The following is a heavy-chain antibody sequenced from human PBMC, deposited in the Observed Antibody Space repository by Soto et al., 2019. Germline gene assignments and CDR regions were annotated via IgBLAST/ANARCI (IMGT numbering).Heavy chain of an antibody. V-gene: IGHV1-3*01. CDR3: ATFSPSYRSHLGELSPPFDY. CDR1: GYTFTSYA. D-gene: IGHD3-16*02. J-gene: IGHJ4*02. Sequence: EASVKVSCKASGYTFTSYAMHWVRQAPGQRLEWMGWINAGNGNTKYSQKFQGRVTITRDTSASTAYMELSSLRSEDTAVYYCATFSPSYRSHLGELSPPFDYWGQGTLVTVSS. CDR2: INAGNGNT.